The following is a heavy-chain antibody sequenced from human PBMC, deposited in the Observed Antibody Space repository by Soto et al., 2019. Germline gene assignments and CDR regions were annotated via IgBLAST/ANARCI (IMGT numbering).Heavy chain of an antibody. J-gene: IGHJ3*01. CDR3: ARRVDYGDFVLDF. V-gene: IGHV3-23*01. CDR1: GLTFSNHG. Sequence: EVHLLESGGGLVQPGGSLRLSCAASGLTFSNHGMTWVRQAPGKGLECVSGISGNGLNTYYADSVKGRFIISRDNSRNRMYLQMNSLRVEDAALYYCARRVDYGDFVLDFSGQGTMVTVSS. CDR2: ISGNGLNT. D-gene: IGHD4-17*01.